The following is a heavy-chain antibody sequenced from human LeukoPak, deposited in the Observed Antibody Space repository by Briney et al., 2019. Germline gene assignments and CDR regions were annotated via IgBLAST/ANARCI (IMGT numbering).Heavy chain of an antibody. CDR2: IIPIFGTA. D-gene: IGHD6-19*01. CDR1: GGTFSSYA. J-gene: IGHJ4*02. V-gene: IGHV1-69*05. CDR3: ARAHNSGYSSGWYYFDY. Sequence: SVKVSCKASGGTFSSYAISWVRQAPGQGLEWMGRIIPIFGTANYAQKFQGGVTITTDESTSTAYMELSSLRSEDTAVYYCARAHNSGYSSGWYYFDYWGQGTLVTVSS.